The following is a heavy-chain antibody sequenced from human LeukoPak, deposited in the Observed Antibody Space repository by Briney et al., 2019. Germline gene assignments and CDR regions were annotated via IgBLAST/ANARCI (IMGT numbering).Heavy chain of an antibody. V-gene: IGHV4-39*01. CDR1: GGSISSSSYY. J-gene: IGHJ6*03. CDR2: IYYSGST. CDR3: ARDIVVVPADLYYYYMDV. Sequence: SETLSLTCTVSGGSISSSSYYWGRIRQPPGKGLEWIGSIYYSGSTYYNPSLKSRVTISVDTSKNQFSLKLSSVTAADTAVYYCARDIVVVPADLYYYYMDVWGKGTTVTVSS. D-gene: IGHD2-2*01.